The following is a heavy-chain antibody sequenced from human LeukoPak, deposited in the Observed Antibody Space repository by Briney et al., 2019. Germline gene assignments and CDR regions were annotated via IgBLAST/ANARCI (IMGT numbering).Heavy chain of an antibody. CDR2: INPNSGGT. V-gene: IGHV1-2*02. D-gene: IGHD3-3*01. CDR3: ARANYDFWSGSNWFDP. CDR1: GYTFTGYY. Sequence: ASVKVSCKASGYTFTGYYMHWVRQAPGQGLEWMGWINPNSGGTNYAQKFQGRVTMTRDTSISTAYMELSRLRSDDTAVYYRARANYDFWSGSNWFDPWGQGTLVTVSS. J-gene: IGHJ5*02.